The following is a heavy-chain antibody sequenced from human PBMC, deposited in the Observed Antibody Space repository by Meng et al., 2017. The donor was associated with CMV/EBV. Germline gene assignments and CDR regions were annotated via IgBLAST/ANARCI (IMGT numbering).Heavy chain of an antibody. CDR2: ISYDGSNK. V-gene: IGHV3-30*18. D-gene: IGHD5-12*01. CDR3: AKESEYSGYDYLGDYYFDY. CDR1: TFSSYG. Sequence: TFSSYGMHWVRQAPGKGLEWMAVISYDGSNKYYADSVKGRFTISRDNSKNTLYLQMNSLRAEDTAVYYCAKESEYSGYDYLGDYYFDYWGQGTLVTVSS. J-gene: IGHJ4*02.